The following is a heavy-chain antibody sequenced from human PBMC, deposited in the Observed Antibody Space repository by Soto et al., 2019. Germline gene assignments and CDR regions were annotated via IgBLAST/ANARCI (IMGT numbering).Heavy chain of an antibody. J-gene: IGHJ4*02. Sequence: SGGSLRLSCAASGFTFSSYAMSWVRQAPGKGLEWVSAISGSGGSTYYADSVKGRFTISRDNSKNTLYLQMNSLRAEDTAVYYCAKCTYWDFWSGYFLIFAYWGRGTLVPVSS. CDR2: ISGSGGST. CDR1: GFTFSSYA. V-gene: IGHV3-23*01. CDR3: AKCTYWDFWSGYFLIFAY. D-gene: IGHD3-3*01.